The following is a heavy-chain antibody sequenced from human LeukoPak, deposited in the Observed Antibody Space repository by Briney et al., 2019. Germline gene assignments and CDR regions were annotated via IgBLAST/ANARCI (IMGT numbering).Heavy chain of an antibody. D-gene: IGHD6-13*01. J-gene: IGHJ5*02. CDR2: INSDGSST. Sequence: GGSLRLSCAASGFTFSSYWMHWVHQAPGKGLVWVSRINSDGSSTSYADSVKGRFTISRDNAKNKLYMQMNSVRAEGRAVYYCARYWGIAAAGTGWFDPWGQGTLVSVCS. CDR1: GFTFSSYW. CDR3: ARYWGIAAAGTGWFDP. V-gene: IGHV3-74*01.